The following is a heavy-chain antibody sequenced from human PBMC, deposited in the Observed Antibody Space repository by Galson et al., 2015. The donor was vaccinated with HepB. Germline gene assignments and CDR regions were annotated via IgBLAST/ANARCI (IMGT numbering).Heavy chain of an antibody. J-gene: IGHJ4*02. D-gene: IGHD4-17*01. Sequence: SLRLSCAASGFTFSSYAMHWVRQAPGKGLEWVAVISYDGSNKYYADSVKGRFTISRDNSKNTLYLQMNSLRAEDTAVYYCARGDYGDYGGGYWGQGTLVTVSS. CDR3: ARGDYGDYGGGY. CDR2: ISYDGSNK. CDR1: GFTFSSYA. V-gene: IGHV3-30-3*01.